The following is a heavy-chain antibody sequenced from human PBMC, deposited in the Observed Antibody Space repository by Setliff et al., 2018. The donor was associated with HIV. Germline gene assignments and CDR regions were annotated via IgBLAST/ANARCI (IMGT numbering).Heavy chain of an antibody. Sequence: GASVKVSCKASGYNFINYGISWVRQAPGQGLEWMGWITGYNGNTNYAEKFQGRVTMTIDTSTSTAYLELRSLRSDDTAVYYCAKDGHDQNFYYHMDVWGKGTTVTVSS. CDR2: ITGYNGNT. J-gene: IGHJ6*03. V-gene: IGHV1-18*01. CDR1: GYNFINYG. CDR3: AKDGHDQNFYYHMDV. D-gene: IGHD1-1*01.